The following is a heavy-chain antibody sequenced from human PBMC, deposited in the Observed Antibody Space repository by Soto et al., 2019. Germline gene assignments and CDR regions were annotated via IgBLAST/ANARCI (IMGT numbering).Heavy chain of an antibody. CDR1: GFTFSGFA. CDR3: ARGSAVAVFDY. Sequence: EVQLLQSGGGLVQPGGSLRLSCAGSGFTFSGFAMTWVRQAPGRGLAWVSTISESGGTPYSADSVKGRFTTSRDNSKDILYLHMSSLRAEDTAVYYCARGSAVAVFDYWGQGTLVTVSS. D-gene: IGHD2-21*01. V-gene: IGHV3-23*01. J-gene: IGHJ4*01. CDR2: ISESGGTP.